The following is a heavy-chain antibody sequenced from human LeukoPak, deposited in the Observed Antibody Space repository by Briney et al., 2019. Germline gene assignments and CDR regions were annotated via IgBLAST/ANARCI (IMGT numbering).Heavy chain of an antibody. Sequence: ASVTVSCKASGYTFTSYGISWVRQAPGQGLEWMGWISAYNGNSNYAQKLQGRATMTTDTSTSTAYMELRSLRSDDTAVYYCARDAPSDIVVVVAVSYYYYYGMDVWGQGTTVTVSS. CDR2: ISAYNGNS. J-gene: IGHJ6*02. D-gene: IGHD2-15*01. V-gene: IGHV1-18*01. CDR1: GYTFTSYG. CDR3: ARDAPSDIVVVVAVSYYYYYGMDV.